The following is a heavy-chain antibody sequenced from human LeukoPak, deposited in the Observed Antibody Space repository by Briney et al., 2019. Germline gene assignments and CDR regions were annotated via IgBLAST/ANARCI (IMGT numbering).Heavy chain of an antibody. CDR1: GGTFSSYA. J-gene: IGHJ4*02. V-gene: IGHV1-69*06. D-gene: IGHD6-13*01. Sequence: SVKVSCKASGGTFSSYAISWVRQAPGQGLEWMGGIIPIFGAANYAQKFQGRVTITADKSTSTAYMELSSLRSEDTAVYYCAKDLLAAAYYFDYWGQGTLVTVSS. CDR2: IIPIFGAA. CDR3: AKDLLAAAYYFDY.